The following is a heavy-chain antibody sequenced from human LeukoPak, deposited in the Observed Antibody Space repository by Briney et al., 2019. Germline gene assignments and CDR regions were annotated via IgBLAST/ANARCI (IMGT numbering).Heavy chain of an antibody. CDR1: GYTLTELS. V-gene: IGHV1-24*01. CDR3: AGVMDSGSYYNVRWFDP. D-gene: IGHD3-10*01. CDR2: FDPEDGET. J-gene: IGHJ5*02. Sequence: GASVKVSCKVSGYTLTELSMHWVRQAPGKGLEWMGGFDPEDGETIYAQKFQGRVTMTEDTSTDTAYMELSSLRSEDTAVYYCAGVMDSGSYYNVRWFDPWGQGTLVTVSS.